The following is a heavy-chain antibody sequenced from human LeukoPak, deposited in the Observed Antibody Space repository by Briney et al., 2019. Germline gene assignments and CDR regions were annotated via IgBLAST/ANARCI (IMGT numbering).Heavy chain of an antibody. CDR2: INTNTGNP. CDR3: ARRDIAAARGSFDY. CDR1: GYTFTSYA. V-gene: IGHV7-4-1*02. Sequence: GASVKVSCKASGYTFTSYAMNWVRQAPGQGLEWMGWINTNTGNPTYAQGFTGRFVFSLDTSVSTAYLQISSLKAEDTAAYYCARRDIAAARGSFDYWGQGTLVTVSS. D-gene: IGHD6-13*01. J-gene: IGHJ4*02.